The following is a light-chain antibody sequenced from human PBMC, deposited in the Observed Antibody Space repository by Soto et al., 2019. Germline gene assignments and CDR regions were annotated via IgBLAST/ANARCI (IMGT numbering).Light chain of an antibody. V-gene: IGKV3-15*01. Sequence: DIVVTQSPATLSASPGERVTLSCRASQFVSSRLAWYQRRPGQVPRLLIYDTSTRAPGISARFSGSRSGTEFTLTISSLQSEDFAVYYCQEYIQWPPGMFGPGTKVDIK. CDR2: DTS. J-gene: IGKJ1*01. CDR3: QEYIQWPPGM. CDR1: QFVSSR.